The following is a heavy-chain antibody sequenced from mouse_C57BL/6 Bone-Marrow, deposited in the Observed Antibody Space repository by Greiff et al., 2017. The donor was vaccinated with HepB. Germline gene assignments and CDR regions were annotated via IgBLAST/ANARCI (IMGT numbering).Heavy chain of an antibody. CDR1: GYTFTSYW. CDR2: IDPSDSYT. CDR3: ARSYGSSPMDY. D-gene: IGHD1-1*01. Sequence: QVQLQQPGAELVKPGASAKLSCKASGYTFTSYWMQWVKQRPGQGLEWIGEIDPSDSYTNYNQKFKGKATLTVDTSSSTAYMQLSSLTSEDSAVYYCARSYGSSPMDYWGQGTSVTVSS. J-gene: IGHJ4*01. V-gene: IGHV1-50*01.